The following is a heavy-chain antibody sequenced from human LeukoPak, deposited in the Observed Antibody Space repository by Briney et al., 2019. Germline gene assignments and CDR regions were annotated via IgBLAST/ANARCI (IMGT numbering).Heavy chain of an antibody. CDR2: IYHSGST. CDR1: GYSISSGYY. CDR3: ARAGGSYLGYWYFDL. D-gene: IGHD1-26*01. Sequence: PSETLSLTCTVSGYSISSGYYWGWIRQPPGQGLEWIGSIYHSGSTYYNPSLKSRVTISVDTSKNHFSLRLSSVTAADTAVYYCARAGGSYLGYWYFDLWGRGTLVTGSS. V-gene: IGHV4-38-2*02. J-gene: IGHJ2*01.